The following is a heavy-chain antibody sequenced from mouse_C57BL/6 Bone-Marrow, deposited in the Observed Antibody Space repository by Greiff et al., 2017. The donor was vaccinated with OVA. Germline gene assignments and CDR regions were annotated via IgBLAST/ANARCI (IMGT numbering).Heavy chain of an antibody. Sequence: QVQLQQSGPELVRPGVSVKISCKGSGYTFTDYAMHWVKQSHAKCLEWIGVISPYYGDASYNQKFKDKATMTVDKSSSTAYMELARLTSEDAAVDYYARSKYYYAMDYWGQGTSVTVSS. J-gene: IGHJ4*01. CDR1: GYTFTDYA. CDR2: ISPYYGDA. V-gene: IGHV1-67*01. CDR3: ARSKYYYAMDY.